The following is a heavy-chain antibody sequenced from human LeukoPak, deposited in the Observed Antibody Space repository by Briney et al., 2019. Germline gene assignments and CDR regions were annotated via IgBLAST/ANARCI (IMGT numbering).Heavy chain of an antibody. V-gene: IGHV3-33*01. Sequence: GGSLRLSCAASGFTFSSYAMHWVRQAPGKGLEWVAVIWYDGDNKYYADSVKGRFTISRDNSKNTLYLQMNSLRAEDTAVYYCARERSGYDFRYYFDYWGQGTLVTVSS. D-gene: IGHD5-12*01. CDR1: GFTFSSYA. CDR3: ARERSGYDFRYYFDY. CDR2: IWYDGDNK. J-gene: IGHJ4*02.